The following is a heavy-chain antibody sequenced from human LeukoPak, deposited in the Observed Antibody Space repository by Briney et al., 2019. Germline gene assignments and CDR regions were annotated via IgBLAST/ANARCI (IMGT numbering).Heavy chain of an antibody. CDR1: GFTFSSYG. D-gene: IGHD3-22*01. Sequence: GGSLRLSCAASGFTFSSYGMHWVRQAPGKGLEWVAFMRYDGSNKYYADSVKGRFTISRDNSKNTLYLQMNSLRAEDTAVYYCAPSGDSSGYYYLPFDYWGQGTLVTVSS. J-gene: IGHJ4*02. CDR3: APSGDSSGYYYLPFDY. CDR2: MRYDGSNK. V-gene: IGHV3-30*02.